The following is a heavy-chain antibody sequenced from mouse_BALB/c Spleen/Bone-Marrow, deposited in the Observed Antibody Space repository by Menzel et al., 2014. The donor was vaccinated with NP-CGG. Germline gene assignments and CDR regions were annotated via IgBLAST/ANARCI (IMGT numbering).Heavy chain of an antibody. V-gene: IGHV5-12-2*01. CDR3: ARHYYGSSYFDY. Sequence: DVKLVESGGGLVQPGGSLKLSCAASGFTFSSYTTSWVRQTPEKRLEWVAYISNGGGSTYYPDTVKGRFTISRDNAKNTLYLQMSSLKSEDTAMYYCARHYYGSSYFDYWGQGTTLTVSS. CDR2: ISNGGGST. D-gene: IGHD1-1*01. CDR1: GFTFSSYT. J-gene: IGHJ2*01.